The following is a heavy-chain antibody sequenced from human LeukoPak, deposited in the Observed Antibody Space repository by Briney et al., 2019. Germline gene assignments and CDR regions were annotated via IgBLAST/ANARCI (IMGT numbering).Heavy chain of an antibody. CDR3: ARVSNWNLDY. CDR1: GFHFSTYG. V-gene: IGHV3-21*01. D-gene: IGHD1-1*01. J-gene: IGHJ4*02. Sequence: NSGMSLRLSCAASGFHFSTYGMNWVRQAPGKGLEWVSSISSSSSYIYYADSVKGRFTISRDNAKNSLYLQMNSLRAEDTAVYYCARVSNWNLDYWGQGTLVTVSS. CDR2: ISSSSSYI.